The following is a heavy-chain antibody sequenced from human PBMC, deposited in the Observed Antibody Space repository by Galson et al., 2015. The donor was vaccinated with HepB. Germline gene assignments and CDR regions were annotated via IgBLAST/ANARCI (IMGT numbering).Heavy chain of an antibody. D-gene: IGHD6-6*01. CDR1: GFTFSRYA. CDR3: AKDLGSIAARHIYWYFDL. V-gene: IGHV3-23*01. J-gene: IGHJ2*01. Sequence: SLRLSCAASGFTFSRYAMSWVRQAPGKGLEWVSVISGNGGSTYYADSVKGRFTISRDNSKNTLFLQMSSLRAEDTAIYYCAKDLGSIAARHIYWYFDLWGRGTLVTVSS. CDR2: ISGNGGST.